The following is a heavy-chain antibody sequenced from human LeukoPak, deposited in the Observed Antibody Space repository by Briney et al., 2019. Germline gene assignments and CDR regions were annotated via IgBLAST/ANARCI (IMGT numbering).Heavy chain of an antibody. CDR2: INHSGST. CDR3: ARGHSSDGTDP. J-gene: IGHJ5*02. D-gene: IGHD6-19*01. CDR1: GGSFSSYC. V-gene: IGHV4-34*01. Sequence: SETLSLTCAVYGGSFSSYCWSWIRQPPGKGLEWIGEINHSGSTNYNPSLKSRVTISVDTSKNQFSLKLSSVTAADTAVYYCARGHSSDGTDPWGQGTLVTVSS.